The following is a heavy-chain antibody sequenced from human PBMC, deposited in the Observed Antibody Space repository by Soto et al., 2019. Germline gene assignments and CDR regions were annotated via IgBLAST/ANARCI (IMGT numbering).Heavy chain of an antibody. CDR2: IIPIFATT. CDR1: GGTFTRYA. CDR3: ARDRAVTTLVVYFGMNV. J-gene: IGHJ6*02. Sequence: QVQLLQSGAEVKKPGSSVKVSCKASGGTFTRYAFSWVRQAPGQGLEWMGGIIPIFATTNFAQKFQDRVTITADESTSTVYMALSSLRAGDTAVYYCARDRAVTTLVVYFGMNVWGRGTTVTVS. D-gene: IGHD4-17*01. V-gene: IGHV1-69*01.